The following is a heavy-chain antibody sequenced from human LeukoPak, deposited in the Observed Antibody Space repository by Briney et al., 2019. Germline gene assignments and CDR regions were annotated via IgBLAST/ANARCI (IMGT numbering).Heavy chain of an antibody. CDR1: GGSISSSSYY. Sequence: PSETLSLTCTLSGGSISSSSYYWDWIRQPPGKGLEWIGSIYYSGSTYYNPSLKSRVTISVDPSKNQISLKLSSVTAADTAVYYCARHFISFDDWGQGTLVTVSS. D-gene: IGHD3-16*02. CDR3: ARHFISFDD. V-gene: IGHV4-39*01. CDR2: IYYSGST. J-gene: IGHJ4*02.